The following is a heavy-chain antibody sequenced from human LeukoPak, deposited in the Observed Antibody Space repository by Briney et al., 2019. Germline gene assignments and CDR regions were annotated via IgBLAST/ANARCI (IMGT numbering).Heavy chain of an antibody. CDR1: GGSISSYY. Sequence: SETLSLTCTVSGGSISSYYWSWIRQPPGKGLEWIGYIYYSGSTEYNPSLRSRVTISLEMSKHQFSLNLTSVTAADTAVYYCASNTATVFDYWGQGALVTVSS. D-gene: IGHD2-21*02. V-gene: IGHV4-59*01. CDR2: IYYSGST. J-gene: IGHJ4*02. CDR3: ASNTATVFDY.